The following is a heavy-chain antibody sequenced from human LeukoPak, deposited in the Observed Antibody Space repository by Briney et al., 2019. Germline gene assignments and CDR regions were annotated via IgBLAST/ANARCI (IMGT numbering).Heavy chain of an antibody. Sequence: GGSLRLSCAASGFTFSSYSMNWVRQAPGKGLEWVSSISSSSYIYYADSVKGRFTISRDNSKNTLYLQMNSLRAEDTAVYYCAKVLNTYYDILTGYPDPYYYYMDVWGKGTTVTVSS. J-gene: IGHJ6*03. D-gene: IGHD3-9*01. CDR1: GFTFSSYS. CDR2: ISSSSYI. CDR3: AKVLNTYYDILTGYPDPYYYYMDV. V-gene: IGHV3-21*01.